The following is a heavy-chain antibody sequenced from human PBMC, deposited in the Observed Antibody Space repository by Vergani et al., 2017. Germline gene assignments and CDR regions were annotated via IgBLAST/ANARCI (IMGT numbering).Heavy chain of an antibody. J-gene: IGHJ4*02. Sequence: EVQLLESGGGLVQPGGSLRLSCAASGFTFSSYAMSWVRQAPGKGLEWVSAISGSGGSTYYADSVKGRFTISRDNSKNTLYLQMNSLSAEDTAVYYCAKDSIVVVITLTLDYWGQGTLVTVSS. CDR1: GFTFSSYA. V-gene: IGHV3-23*01. CDR3: AKDSIVVVITLTLDY. CDR2: ISGSGGST. D-gene: IGHD3-22*01.